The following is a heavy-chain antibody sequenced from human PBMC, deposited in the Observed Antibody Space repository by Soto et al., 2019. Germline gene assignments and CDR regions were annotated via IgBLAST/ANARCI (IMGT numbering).Heavy chain of an antibody. V-gene: IGHV4-39*01. CDR2: IYYSGST. Sequence: QLQLQESGPGLVKPSETLSLTCTVSGGSISSKSYFWVWMRHPPGKGLEWIGTIYYSGSTYYNPSLKSRVTMSIDTSKNQFSLKLTSVTAADTAVYYCAQWFGELGGRQPAYGMDVWGQGSTVTVSS. J-gene: IGHJ6*02. CDR1: GGSISSKSYF. D-gene: IGHD3-10*01. CDR3: AQWFGELGGRQPAYGMDV.